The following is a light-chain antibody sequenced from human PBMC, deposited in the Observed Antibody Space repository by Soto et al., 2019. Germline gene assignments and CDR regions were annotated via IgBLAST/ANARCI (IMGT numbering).Light chain of an antibody. CDR3: QQYNNWPRT. CDR2: GAS. CDR1: QSVSSN. V-gene: IGKV3-15*01. Sequence: EIVMTQAPATLSVSPGERATLSCRASQSVSSNLAWYQQKPGQAPRLLMYGASTRATSIPARFSGSGSGTEFTLTISSLQSEDFAVYYCQQYNNWPRTFGQGTKV. J-gene: IGKJ1*01.